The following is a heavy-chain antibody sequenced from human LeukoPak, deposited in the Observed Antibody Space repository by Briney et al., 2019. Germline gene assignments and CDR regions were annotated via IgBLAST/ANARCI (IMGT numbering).Heavy chain of an antibody. Sequence: GASVKVSCKVSGYTLTELSMHWVRQAPGKGLEWMGGFDPEDGETIYAQKSQGRVTMTEDTSTDTAYMELSSLRSEDTAVYYCATDYYDSSGYWKDQHWGRGTLVTVSS. V-gene: IGHV1-24*01. J-gene: IGHJ1*01. D-gene: IGHD3-22*01. CDR2: FDPEDGET. CDR1: GYTLTELS. CDR3: ATDYYDSSGYWKDQH.